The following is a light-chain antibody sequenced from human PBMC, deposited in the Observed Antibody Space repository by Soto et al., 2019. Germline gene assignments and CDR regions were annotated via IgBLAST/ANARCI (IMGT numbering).Light chain of an antibody. CDR3: QQYNYWPRT. CDR2: YAS. V-gene: IGKV3-15*01. Sequence: ELVMTQSPATLSVSPGERATLSCRASPTVSSNLAWYQQKPGQDPRLLIYYASTRAAGIPARFSGSGSGTEFTLTISSLQSEDFAVYYCQQYNYWPRTFGQGTKVEIK. CDR1: PTVSSN. J-gene: IGKJ1*01.